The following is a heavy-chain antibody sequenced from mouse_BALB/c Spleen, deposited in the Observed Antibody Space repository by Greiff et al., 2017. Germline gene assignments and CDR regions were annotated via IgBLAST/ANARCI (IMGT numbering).Heavy chain of an antibody. V-gene: IGHV5-17*02. J-gene: IGHJ4*01. D-gene: IGHD1-1*01. CDR1: GFTFSSFG. Sequence: DVMLVESGGGLVQPGGSRKLSCAASGFTFSSFGMHWVRQAPEKGLEWVAYISSGSSTIYYADTVKGRFTISRDNPKNTLFLQMTSLRSEDTAMYYCARDYGSSYVASAMDYWGQGTSVTVSS. CDR2: ISSGSSTI. CDR3: ARDYGSSYVASAMDY.